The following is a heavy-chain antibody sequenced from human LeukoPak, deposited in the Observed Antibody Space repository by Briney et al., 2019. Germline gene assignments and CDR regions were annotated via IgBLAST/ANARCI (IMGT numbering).Heavy chain of an antibody. D-gene: IGHD6-19*01. CDR3: ARAIAVVDY. Sequence: ASVKVSCKASGNTFTGYYMHWVRQAPGLGLEWMGWINPNSGGTNFAQTFQGRVTMTKDTSISTAYMELSRLRSDDTAVYFCARAIAVVDYWGQGTLVTVSS. CDR2: INPNSGGT. CDR1: GNTFTGYY. V-gene: IGHV1-2*02. J-gene: IGHJ4*02.